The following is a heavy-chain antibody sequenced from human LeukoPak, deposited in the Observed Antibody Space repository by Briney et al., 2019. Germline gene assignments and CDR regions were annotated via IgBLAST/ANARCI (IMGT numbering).Heavy chain of an antibody. J-gene: IGHJ3*02. CDR3: ARGSTVRYFDWLRKPNAFDI. CDR1: GVSISSSYSY. CDR2: IYYTGNT. V-gene: IGHV4-39*07. D-gene: IGHD3-9*01. Sequence: PSETLSLTCTVSGVSISSSYSYWGWIRQPPGMGLEWIGSIYYTGNTYYNASLKSQVSISIDTSKNQFSLKLSSVTAADTAVYYCARGSTVRYFDWLRKPNAFDIWGQGTMVTVSS.